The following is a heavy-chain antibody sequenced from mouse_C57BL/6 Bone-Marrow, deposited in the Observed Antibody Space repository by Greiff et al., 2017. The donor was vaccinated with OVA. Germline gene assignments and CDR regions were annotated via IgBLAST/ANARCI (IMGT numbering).Heavy chain of an antibody. CDR1: GFTFTDYY. J-gene: IGHJ1*03. V-gene: IGHV7-3*01. CDR3: ARYYDGHWYFDV. CDR2: IRNKANGYTT. D-gene: IGHD2-12*01. Sequence: EVKLVESGGGLVQPGGSLSLSCAASGFTFTDYYMSWVRQPPGKALEWLGFIRNKANGYTTEYSASVKGRFTISRDNSQSILYLQMNALRAEDSATYYCARYYDGHWYFDVWGTGTTVTVSS.